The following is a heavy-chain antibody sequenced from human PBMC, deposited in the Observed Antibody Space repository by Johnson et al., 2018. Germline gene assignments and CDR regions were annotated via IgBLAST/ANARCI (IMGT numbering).Heavy chain of an antibody. V-gene: IGHV3-72*01. CDR2: SLNKGRNYVS. Sequence: VQLRESGGGLVQAGGSRRLSCAASGFTSSDYYLDWARQAPGKGLECVARSLNKGRNYVSEYAAFVRGRLTISRDVSKNLLFLQMNNLNTEDTAVYYCARDSLAYGLDVWGQGTTVIVS. CDR3: ARDSLAYGLDV. J-gene: IGHJ6*02. CDR1: GFTSSDYY.